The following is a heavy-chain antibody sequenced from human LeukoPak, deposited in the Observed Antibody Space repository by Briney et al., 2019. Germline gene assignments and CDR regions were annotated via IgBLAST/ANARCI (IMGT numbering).Heavy chain of an antibody. D-gene: IGHD6-13*01. CDR2: IRYDGSNK. CDR3: AKCRAPEQPIDY. J-gene: IGHJ4*02. CDR1: GFTFSSYG. V-gene: IGHV3-30*02. Sequence: GGSLRLSCAASGFTFSSYGKHWVRQAPGEGLEWVAFIRYDGSNKYYADSVKGRFTISRDNSKNTLYLQMNSLRAEDTAVYYCAKCRAPEQPIDYWGQGTLVTVSS.